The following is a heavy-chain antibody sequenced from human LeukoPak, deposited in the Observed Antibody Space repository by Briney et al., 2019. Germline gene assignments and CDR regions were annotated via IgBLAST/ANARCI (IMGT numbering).Heavy chain of an antibody. CDR2: IYYSGST. D-gene: IGHD3-9*01. CDR3: ARYDILTGYDMDYYFDY. CDR1: GGSISSSSYY. V-gene: IGHV4-39*07. Sequence: SETLSLTCTVSGGSISSSSYYWGWIRQPPGKGLEWIGSIYYSGSTYYNPSLKSRVTISVDTSKNQFSLKLSSVTAADTAVYYCARYDILTGYDMDYYFDYWGQGTLVTVSS. J-gene: IGHJ4*02.